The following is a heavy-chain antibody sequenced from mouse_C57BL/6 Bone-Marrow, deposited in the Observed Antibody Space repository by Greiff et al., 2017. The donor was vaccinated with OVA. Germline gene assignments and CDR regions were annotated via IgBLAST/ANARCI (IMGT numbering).Heavy chain of an antibody. V-gene: IGHV5-6*01. Sequence: EVMLVESGGDLVKPGGSLKLSCAASGFTFSSYGMSWVRQTPDKRLEWVATISSGGSYTYYPDSVKGRFTISRDNAKNTLYLQMSSLKSEDTAMYYCARHWDYGRFFDYWGQGTTLTGSS. D-gene: IGHD1-1*01. CDR2: ISSGGSYT. CDR3: ARHWDYGRFFDY. J-gene: IGHJ2*01. CDR1: GFTFSSYG.